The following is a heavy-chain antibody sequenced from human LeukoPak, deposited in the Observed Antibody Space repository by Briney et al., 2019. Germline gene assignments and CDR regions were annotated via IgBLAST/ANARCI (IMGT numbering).Heavy chain of an antibody. D-gene: IGHD3-3*01. CDR3: ARDSKVFGEPGGMDV. CDR1: GYTFTGYY. V-gene: IGHV1-2*02. CDR2: INPNSGGT. J-gene: IGHJ6*02. Sequence: GASVKVSCKASGYTFTGYYMHWVRQAPGQGLEWMGWINPNSGGTNYAQKFQGRVTMTRDTSISTAYMELSRLRSDDTAVYYCARDSKVFGEPGGMDVWGQGTTVTVSS.